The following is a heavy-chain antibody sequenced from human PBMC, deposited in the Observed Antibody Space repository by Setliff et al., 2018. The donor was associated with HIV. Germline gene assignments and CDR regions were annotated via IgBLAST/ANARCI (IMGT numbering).Heavy chain of an antibody. J-gene: IGHJ4*02. V-gene: IGHV4-39*02. CDR1: GGSISSSSYY. D-gene: IGHD2-2*01. Sequence: SETLSLTCTVSGGSISSSSYYWGWIRQPPGKGLEWIGSIYSGSTYYNPSLKSRVTISVDTSKDHYSLKLSSVTAADTAVYYCGRDTGYCSSTSCYGVVDYWGQGTRVTVPQ. CDR2: IYSGST. CDR3: GRDTGYCSSTSCYGVVDY.